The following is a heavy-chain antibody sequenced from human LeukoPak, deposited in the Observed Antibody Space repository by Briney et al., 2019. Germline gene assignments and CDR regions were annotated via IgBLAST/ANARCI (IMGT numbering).Heavy chain of an antibody. CDR1: GGSISSGSYF. CDR3: ARERAERFYYGSGSSYNGCELDC. CDR2: VYSSGSA. V-gene: IGHV4-61*02. Sequence: SQTLSLPCSVSGGSISSGSYFWSWIRQPAGKGLEWIGRVYSSGSANYNPSLESRVSISVDTSKNHFSLKLNSVTAADTAVYYCARERAERFYYGSGSSYNGCELDCWGQGTLVTVSS. J-gene: IGHJ4*02. D-gene: IGHD3-10*01.